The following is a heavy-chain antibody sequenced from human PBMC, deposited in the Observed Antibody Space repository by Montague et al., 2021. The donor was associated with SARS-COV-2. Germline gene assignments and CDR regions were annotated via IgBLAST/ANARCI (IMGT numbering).Heavy chain of an antibody. CDR1: GDSISYFY. V-gene: IGHV4-4*07. Sequence: SETLSLTCTVSGDSISYFYWSWIRQPAGKGLEWIGRVSASGSTNYNPSLISRVTMSVDTSKKQFSLRLRPVTAADTAVYYCARDVVAAPSTFDSGGQGTRGTGSS. CDR3: ARDVVAAPSTFDS. D-gene: IGHD6-13*01. J-gene: IGHJ4*02. CDR2: VSASGST.